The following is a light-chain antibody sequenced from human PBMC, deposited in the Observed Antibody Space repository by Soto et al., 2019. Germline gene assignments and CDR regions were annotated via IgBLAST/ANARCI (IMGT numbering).Light chain of an antibody. CDR2: GNS. V-gene: IGLV1-40*01. CDR1: SSDIGAGYD. CDR3: QSYDSSLSVYV. J-gene: IGLJ1*01. Sequence: QSVLTQPPSVSGAPGQWVTISCTGSSSDIGAGYDVPWYQQLPGTAPKLLIYGNSDRPSGVPDRFSGSKSGTSASLAITGLQAEDEADYYCQSYDSSLSVYVFGTGTKLTVL.